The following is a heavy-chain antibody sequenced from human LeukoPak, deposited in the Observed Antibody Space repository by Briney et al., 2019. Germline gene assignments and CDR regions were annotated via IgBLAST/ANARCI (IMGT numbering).Heavy chain of an antibody. V-gene: IGHV3-48*03. D-gene: IGHD7-27*01. CDR1: GFRFSSYE. Sequence: PGGSRRLSCAASGFRFSSYEMNWVRQAPGKGLDWVSYISSSGSTIYYADSVKGRFTLSRDNAKNSLCLQMNSLRAEDTAVYYCARIHKLGILAHFDYWGQGTLVTVSS. CDR2: ISSSGSTI. J-gene: IGHJ4*02. CDR3: ARIHKLGILAHFDY.